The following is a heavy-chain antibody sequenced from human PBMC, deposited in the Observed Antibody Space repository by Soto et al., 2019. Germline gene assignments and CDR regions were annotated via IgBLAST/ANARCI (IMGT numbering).Heavy chain of an antibody. Sequence: GGSLRLSCAASGFTFSSYGMHWVRQAPGKGLEWVAVISYDGSNKYYADSVKGRFTISRDNSKNTLYLQMNSLRAEDTAVYYCAKVGSSSSWYSYFDYWGQGTLVTVSS. J-gene: IGHJ4*02. CDR2: ISYDGSNK. V-gene: IGHV3-30*18. CDR3: AKVGSSSSWYSYFDY. CDR1: GFTFSSYG. D-gene: IGHD6-13*01.